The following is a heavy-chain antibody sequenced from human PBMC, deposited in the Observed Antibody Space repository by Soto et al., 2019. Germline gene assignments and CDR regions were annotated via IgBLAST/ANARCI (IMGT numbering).Heavy chain of an antibody. J-gene: IGHJ3*02. CDR1: GFTFSSYS. D-gene: IGHD3-10*01. CDR2: ISSSSSYI. CDR3: ARDYYGSGSWRAFDI. Sequence: EVQLVESGGGLVKPGGSLRLSCAASGFTFSSYSMNWVRQAPGKGLEWVLSISSSSSYIYYADSVKGRFTISRDNAKNSLYLQMNSLRAEDTAVYYCARDYYGSGSWRAFDIWGQGTMVTVSS. V-gene: IGHV3-21*01.